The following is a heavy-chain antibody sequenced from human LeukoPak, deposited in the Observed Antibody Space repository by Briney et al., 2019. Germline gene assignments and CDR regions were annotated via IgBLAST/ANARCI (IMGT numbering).Heavy chain of an antibody. J-gene: IGHJ4*02. D-gene: IGHD2-15*01. Sequence: SETLSLTCTVSGGSISSSSYYWSWIRQHPGKGLEWIGHIYYSGSTYYNPSLKSRLSMSIDTSKNQFSLKLSSVTAADTAVYYCARVRVDISSWGFDYWGQGTPVTVSS. CDR1: GGSISSSSYY. CDR2: IYYSGST. CDR3: ARVRVDISSWGFDY. V-gene: IGHV4-31*03.